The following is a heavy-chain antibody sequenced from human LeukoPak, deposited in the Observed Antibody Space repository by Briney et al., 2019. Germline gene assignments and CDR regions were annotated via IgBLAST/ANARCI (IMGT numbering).Heavy chain of an antibody. Sequence: SETLSLTCAVYGGSFSGYFWSWIRQPPGKGLEWIGEITHSGSTNYNPSLKSRVTISADTSKNQFSLKVDSVTAADTAVYYCARIHQTRSYSSSWYGVGGYFDYWGQGTLVTVSS. CDR1: GGSFSGYF. CDR2: ITHSGST. V-gene: IGHV4-34*01. CDR3: ARIHQTRSYSSSWYGVGGYFDY. D-gene: IGHD6-13*01. J-gene: IGHJ4*02.